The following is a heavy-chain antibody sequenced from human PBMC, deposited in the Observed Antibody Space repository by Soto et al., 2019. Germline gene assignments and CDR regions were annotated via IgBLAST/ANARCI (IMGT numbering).Heavy chain of an antibody. CDR3: AREVGGRDYFDY. V-gene: IGHV3-48*03. D-gene: IGHD1-26*01. Sequence: GSLRLSCAASGFTFSAYEMNWVRQAPGKGLEWISYVSSSGTTTYYADSVKGRFTISRDNAKNSLYLQMNSLRVEDTALYYCAREVGGRDYFDYWGQKTLVTVPQ. J-gene: IGHJ4*02. CDR1: GFTFSAYE. CDR2: VSSSGTTT.